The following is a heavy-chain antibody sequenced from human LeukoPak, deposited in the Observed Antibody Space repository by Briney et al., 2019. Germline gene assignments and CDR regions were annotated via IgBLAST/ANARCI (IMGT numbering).Heavy chain of an antibody. CDR1: GGTFSSYA. V-gene: IGHV1-69*06. CDR2: IIPIFGTA. D-gene: IGHD6-13*01. Sequence: SVKVSCKASGGTFSSYAISWVRQAPGQGLEWMGGIIPIFGTANYAQKFQGRVTITADKSTSAAYMELSSPRSEDTAVYCCARVGGQQFFDYWGQGTLVTVSS. J-gene: IGHJ4*02. CDR3: ARVGGQQFFDY.